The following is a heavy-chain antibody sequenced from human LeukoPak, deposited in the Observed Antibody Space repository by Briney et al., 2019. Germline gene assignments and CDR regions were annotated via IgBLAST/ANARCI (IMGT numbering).Heavy chain of an antibody. CDR2: IYYSGST. D-gene: IGHD3-10*01. V-gene: IGHV4-39*01. CDR1: GGSISSSSYY. CDR3: VTMVRGVIMDFDY. Sequence: SETLSLTCTVSGGSISSSSYYWGWIRQPPGKGLEWIGSIYYSGSTYYNPSLKSRVTIPVDTSKNQFSLKLSSVTAADTAVYYCVTMVRGVIMDFDYWGQGTLVTVSS. J-gene: IGHJ4*02.